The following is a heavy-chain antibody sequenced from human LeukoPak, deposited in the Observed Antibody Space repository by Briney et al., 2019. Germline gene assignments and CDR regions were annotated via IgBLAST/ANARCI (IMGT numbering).Heavy chain of an antibody. J-gene: IGHJ6*02. V-gene: IGHV1-18*04. CDR3: ARDRLAGCSGGSCYFRRIYYYGMDV. Sequence: GASVKVSCKASGYRFTDFHIHWVRQAPGQGLEWMGWISAYNGNTNYAQKLQGRVTMTTDTSTSTAYMELRSLRSDDTAVYYCARDRLAGCSGGSCYFRRIYYYGMDVWGQGTTVTVSS. CDR1: GYRFTDFH. CDR2: ISAYNGNT. D-gene: IGHD2-15*01.